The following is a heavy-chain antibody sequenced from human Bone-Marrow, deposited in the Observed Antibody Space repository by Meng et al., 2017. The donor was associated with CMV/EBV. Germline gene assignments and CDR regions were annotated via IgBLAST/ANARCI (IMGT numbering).Heavy chain of an antibody. D-gene: IGHD2-2*02. CDR1: RFTFSSYS. CDR2: ISSRGTYI. V-gene: IGHV3-21*01. Sequence: CAKSRFTFSSYSMNWVRQAPGKGLEWVSSISSRGTYIYYADSVKGRFTISRDNAKNSLYLQMTSLRAEDTAVYYCARDLAIATPVPDYWGQGTLVTVSS. CDR3: ARDLAIATPVPDY. J-gene: IGHJ4*02.